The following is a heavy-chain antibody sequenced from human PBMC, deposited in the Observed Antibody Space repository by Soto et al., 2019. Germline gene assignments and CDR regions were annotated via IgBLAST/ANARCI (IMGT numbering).Heavy chain of an antibody. Sequence: GGSLRLSCAASGLSFRSYGMHWVRQAPGKGLEWVAVIWYDGSNKNYADSVRGRFTISRDSYRNTLYLQMNSLRAEDTAVYYCATAVAGTEGNFQHWGQGTLVTVSS. J-gene: IGHJ1*01. CDR2: IWYDGSNK. D-gene: IGHD6-19*01. V-gene: IGHV3-33*01. CDR3: ATAVAGTEGNFQH. CDR1: GLSFRSYG.